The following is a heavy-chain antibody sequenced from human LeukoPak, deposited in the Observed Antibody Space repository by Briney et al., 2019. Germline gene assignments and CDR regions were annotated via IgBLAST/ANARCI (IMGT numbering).Heavy chain of an antibody. CDR1: GGFISSYY. D-gene: IGHD1-26*01. CDR2: IYYSRST. CDR3: ARDQGSTYGFDP. V-gene: IGHV4-59*01. Sequence: PSETLSLTCTVSGGFISSYYWSWIRQPPGKGLEWIGYIYYSRSTNYNPSLKSRVTMSVDTSKNQFSLNLSSVTAADTAVYYCARDQGSTYGFDPWGQGTLVTVSS. J-gene: IGHJ5*02.